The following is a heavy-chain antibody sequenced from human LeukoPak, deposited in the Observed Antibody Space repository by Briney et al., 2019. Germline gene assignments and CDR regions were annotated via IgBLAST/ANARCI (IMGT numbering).Heavy chain of an antibody. Sequence: GGSLRLSCAASGFTFSSHAMSWVRQAPGKGLEWVSAISGSGGSTYYADSVKGRFTISRDNAKNSLYLQMNSLRAEDTAVYYCARGGSGSYYHLFDYWGQGTLVTVSS. CDR2: ISGSGGST. CDR1: GFTFSSHA. J-gene: IGHJ4*02. CDR3: ARGGSGSYYHLFDY. V-gene: IGHV3-23*01. D-gene: IGHD3-10*01.